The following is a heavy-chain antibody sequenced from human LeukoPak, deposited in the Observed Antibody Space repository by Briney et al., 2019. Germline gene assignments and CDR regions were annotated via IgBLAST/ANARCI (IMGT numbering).Heavy chain of an antibody. D-gene: IGHD3-10*01. CDR2: ISGSGGST. Sequence: GGSLRLSCAASGFTFSSYGMSWVRQAPGKGLEWVSAISGSGGSTYYADSVKGRFTISRDNSKNTLYLQMNSLRAEDTAVYYCAKGYSMVRGVPDAFDIWGQGTMVTVSS. CDR1: GFTFSSYG. CDR3: AKGYSMVRGVPDAFDI. J-gene: IGHJ3*02. V-gene: IGHV3-23*01.